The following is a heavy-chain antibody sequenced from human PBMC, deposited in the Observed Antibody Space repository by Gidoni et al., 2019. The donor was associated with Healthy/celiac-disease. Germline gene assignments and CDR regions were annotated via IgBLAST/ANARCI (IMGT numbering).Heavy chain of an antibody. D-gene: IGHD2-2*01. V-gene: IGHV3-33*01. J-gene: IGHJ3*02. Sequence: QVQLVESGGGVVQPGRSRRLSCAASGFTCSSYGMHWVRQAPGKGLEGVAVLWSYGSNKYYSDSVKGRFTISRDHSKNTLFLQMNSLRAEDTAVYYCARAQIPYPLLGRSAFDIWGQGTMVTVSS. CDR1: GFTCSSYG. CDR3: ARAQIPYPLLGRSAFDI. CDR2: LWSYGSNK.